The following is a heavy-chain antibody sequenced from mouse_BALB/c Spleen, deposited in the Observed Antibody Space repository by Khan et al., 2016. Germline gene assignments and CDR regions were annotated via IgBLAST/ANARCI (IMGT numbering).Heavy chain of an antibody. Sequence: QVQLKQSGAELARPGASVKLSCKASGYTFTDYYITWVKQRTGQGLEWIGEIYPGSGTSYYNEKFKGRAILPADKSSSTAYMQLSILSSEDSAVYFCAKGVRTDYYGMDYGGQGTSVTVSS. CDR3: AKGVRTDYYGMDY. J-gene: IGHJ4*01. V-gene: IGHV1-77*01. D-gene: IGHD2-2*01. CDR1: GYTFTDYY. CDR2: IYPGSGTS.